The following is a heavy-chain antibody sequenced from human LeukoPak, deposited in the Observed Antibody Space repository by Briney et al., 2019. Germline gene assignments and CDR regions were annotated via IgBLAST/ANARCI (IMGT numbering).Heavy chain of an antibody. D-gene: IGHD5-24*01. CDR3: ARDYKYAFDN. CDR1: GFTFTDAW. Sequence: GGSLRLSCAASGFTFTDAWMSWVRQAPGKGLEWISYIGIDSGNTNYADSVKGRFTISGDKAKNSLYLQMNSLRVEDTAVYYCARDYKYAFDNWGQGTLVTVSS. V-gene: IGHV3-11*06. J-gene: IGHJ4*02. CDR2: IGIDSGNT.